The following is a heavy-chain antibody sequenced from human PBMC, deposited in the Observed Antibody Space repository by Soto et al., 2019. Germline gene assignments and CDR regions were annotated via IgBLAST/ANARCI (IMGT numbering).Heavy chain of an antibody. V-gene: IGHV3-9*01. J-gene: IGHJ4*02. CDR3: AKVDIPYSGSHYLDH. CDR1: GFTFGDYG. CDR2: ISWNSGSI. Sequence: EVQLVESGGGVVQPGRSLRLSCAASGFTFGDYGMHWVRQVPGKGLEWVSGISWNSGSITYADSVRGRFTISRDNAKNSLYLQMNRLRPEDTALYYCAKVDIPYSGSHYLDHWGQGILVSVSS. D-gene: IGHD1-26*01.